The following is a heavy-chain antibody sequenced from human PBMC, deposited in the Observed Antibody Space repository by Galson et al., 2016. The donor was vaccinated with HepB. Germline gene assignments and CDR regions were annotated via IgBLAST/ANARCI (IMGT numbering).Heavy chain of an antibody. J-gene: IGHJ5*02. D-gene: IGHD3-3*01. CDR3: TVAASYDFWSGYYMLDP. V-gene: IGHV3-15*07. Sequence: SLRLSCAASGLSFSHAWMHWVRQAPGKGLEWVGRIKSKTDGGTTDYAAPVKGGFAISRDNSKDTLYLQMNRLKTEDTGVYYCTVAASYDFWSGYYMLDPWGQGTLVTVSS. CDR1: GLSFSHAW. CDR2: IKSKTDGGTT.